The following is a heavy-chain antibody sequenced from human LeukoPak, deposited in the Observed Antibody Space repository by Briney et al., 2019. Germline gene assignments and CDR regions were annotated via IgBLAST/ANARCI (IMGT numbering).Heavy chain of an antibody. CDR1: GYTFTGYY. V-gene: IGHV1-2*02. J-gene: IGHJ4*02. D-gene: IGHD3-22*01. CDR2: IYPDSGGT. Sequence: ASVKVSCKASGYTFTGYYMHWVRQAPGQGLEWMGWIYPDSGGTNYAQKFQGRVTMTRDTSISTAYMELSRLRSDDTAVYYCARGDRSGYDSNYYFDYWGQGTLVTVSS. CDR3: ARGDRSGYDSNYYFDY.